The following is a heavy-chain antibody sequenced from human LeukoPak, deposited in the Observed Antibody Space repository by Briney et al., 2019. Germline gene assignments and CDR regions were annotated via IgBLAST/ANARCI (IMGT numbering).Heavy chain of an antibody. Sequence: PGGSLRLSCAASGFTFSNYAMSWVRQAPGKGLEWVSAITDSGASTYYADSVKGRFTISRDNSKNTLYLQMNSLRDEDTALYYCAKPRAIGTGYFDCWGQGARVTVSS. CDR3: AKPRAIGTGYFDC. D-gene: IGHD1-1*01. J-gene: IGHJ4*02. V-gene: IGHV3-23*01. CDR1: GFTFSNYA. CDR2: ITDSGAST.